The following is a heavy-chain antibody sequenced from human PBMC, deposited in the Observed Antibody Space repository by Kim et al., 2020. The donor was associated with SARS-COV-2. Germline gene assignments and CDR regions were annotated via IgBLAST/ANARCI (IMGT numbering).Heavy chain of an antibody. J-gene: IGHJ4*02. V-gene: IGHV3-13*01. CDR3: ARTTGGTYIDS. Sequence: DTYYSDSVKGRLTISRENARKSLFLQMNSLRAGDTAVYYCARTTGGTYIDSWGQGTLVIVSS. CDR2: DT. D-gene: IGHD1-1*01.